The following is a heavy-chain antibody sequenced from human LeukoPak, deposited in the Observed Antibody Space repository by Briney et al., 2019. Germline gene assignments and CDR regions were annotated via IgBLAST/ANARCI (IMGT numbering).Heavy chain of an antibody. Sequence: GGSLSLSCAASGFTFSSYAMSWVRQAPGKGLEWVSAISGSGGSTYYADSVKGRFTISRDNSKNTLYLQMNSLRAEDTAVYYCAVGIAARPFDYWGQGTLVTVSS. V-gene: IGHV3-23*01. CDR3: AVGIAARPFDY. CDR1: GFTFSSYA. J-gene: IGHJ4*02. CDR2: ISGSGGST. D-gene: IGHD6-6*01.